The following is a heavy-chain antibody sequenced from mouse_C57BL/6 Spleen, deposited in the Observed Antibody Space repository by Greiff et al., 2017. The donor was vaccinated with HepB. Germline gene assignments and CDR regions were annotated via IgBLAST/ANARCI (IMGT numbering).Heavy chain of an antibody. J-gene: IGHJ1*03. D-gene: IGHD1-1*01. Sequence: VQLQQSGPELVKPGASVKIPCKASGYTFTDYNMDWVKQSHGKSLEWIGDINPNNGGTIYNQKFKGKATLTVDKSSSTAYMERRSLTSEDTAVYYCARRGNYGSSYWYFDVWGTGTTVTVSS. CDR1: GYTFTDYN. CDR3: ARRGNYGSSYWYFDV. CDR2: INPNNGGT. V-gene: IGHV1-18*01.